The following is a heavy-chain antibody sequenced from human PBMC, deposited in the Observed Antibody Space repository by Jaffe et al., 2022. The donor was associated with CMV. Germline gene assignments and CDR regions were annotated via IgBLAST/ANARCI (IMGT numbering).Heavy chain of an antibody. CDR3: AKKSVLMVYAPGSSWLPFFDY. CDR2: ISGSGGST. J-gene: IGHJ4*02. D-gene: IGHD2-8*01. CDR1: GFTFSSYA. Sequence: EVQLVESGGGLVQPGGSLRLSCAASGFTFSSYAMSWVRQAPGKGLEWVSAISGSGGSTYYADSVKGRFTISRDNSKNTLYLQMNSLRAEDTAVYYCAKKSVLMVYAPGSSWLPFFDYWGQGTLVTVSS. V-gene: IGHV3-23*04.